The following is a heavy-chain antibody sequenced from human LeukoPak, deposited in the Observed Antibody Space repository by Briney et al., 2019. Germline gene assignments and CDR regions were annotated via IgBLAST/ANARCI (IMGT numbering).Heavy chain of an antibody. CDR2: IYPGDSDT. V-gene: IGHV5-51*01. D-gene: IGHD6-13*01. Sequence: GESLKISCKGSGYSFTSYWIAWVRQMPGKGLEWMGIIYPGDSDTRYSPSFQGQVTISADKSISTTYLQCSSLDASLTALSYFAKTLKHIAADYYFNYGGEGTLVTVSS. CDR3: AKTLKHIAADYYFNY. J-gene: IGHJ4*02. CDR1: GYSFTSYW.